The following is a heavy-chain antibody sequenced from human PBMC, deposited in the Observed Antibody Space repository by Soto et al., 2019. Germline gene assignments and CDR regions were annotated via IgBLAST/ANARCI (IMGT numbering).Heavy chain of an antibody. J-gene: IGHJ6*03. CDR2: IYYSGST. V-gene: IGHV4-59*01. CDR3: ARARFGTPYYYYYYMDV. CDR1: GGSISSYY. Sequence: SETLSLTCTVSGGSISSYYWSWIRQPPGKGLEWIGYIYYSGSTNYNPSLKSRVTISVDTSKNQFSLKLSSVTAADTAVYYCARARFGTPYYYYYYMDVWGKRTTVTVSS. D-gene: IGHD3-10*01.